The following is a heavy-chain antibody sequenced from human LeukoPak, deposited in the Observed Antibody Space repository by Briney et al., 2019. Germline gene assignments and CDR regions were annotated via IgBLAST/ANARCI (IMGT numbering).Heavy chain of an antibody. D-gene: IGHD3-16*02. CDR2: ISSSSSTI. Sequence: GGSLRLSCAASGFTFSSYSMNWVRQAPGKGLEWVSYISSSSSTIYYADSVKGRFTISRDNAKNSLYLQMNSLRAEDTAVYYCAKAHGDPWDYVWGSYRSTGSGYLPPTLGYWGQGTLVTVSS. CDR1: GFTFSSYS. J-gene: IGHJ4*02. CDR3: AKAHGDPWDYVWGSYRSTGSGYLPPTLGY. V-gene: IGHV3-48*01.